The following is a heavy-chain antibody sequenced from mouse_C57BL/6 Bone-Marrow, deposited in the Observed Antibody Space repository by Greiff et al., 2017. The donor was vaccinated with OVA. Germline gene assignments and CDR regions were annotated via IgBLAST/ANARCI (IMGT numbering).Heavy chain of an antibody. J-gene: IGHJ4*01. Sequence: EVQVVESGGGLVQPKGSLKLSCAASGFSFNTYAMNWVRQAPGKGLEWVARIRSKSNNYATYYADSVKDRFTISRDDSESMLYLQMNNLKTEDTAMYYCVRMATTRKNAMDYWGQGTSVTVSS. CDR1: GFSFNTYA. V-gene: IGHV10-1*01. D-gene: IGHD2-12*01. CDR2: IRSKSNNYAT. CDR3: VRMATTRKNAMDY.